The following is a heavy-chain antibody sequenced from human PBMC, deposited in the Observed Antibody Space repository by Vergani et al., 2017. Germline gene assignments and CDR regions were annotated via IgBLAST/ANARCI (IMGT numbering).Heavy chain of an antibody. D-gene: IGHD3-10*01. J-gene: IGHJ6*02. CDR1: GGSISSYY. CDR3: ARNMVRGVRYYGMDV. CDR2: IYYSGST. V-gene: IGHV4-59*01. Sequence: QVQLQESGPGLVKPSETLSLTCTVSGGSISSYYWSWIRQPPGKGLEWIGYIYYSGSTNYNPSLKSRVTISVDTPKNQFSLKLSSVTAADTAVYYCARNMVRGVRYYGMDVWGQGTTVTVSS.